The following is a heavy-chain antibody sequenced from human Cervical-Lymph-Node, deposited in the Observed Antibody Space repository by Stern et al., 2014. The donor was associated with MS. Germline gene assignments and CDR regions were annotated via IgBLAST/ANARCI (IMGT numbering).Heavy chain of an antibody. V-gene: IGHV1-46*01. CDR3: ARVSYYGSGSYPYYYGMDV. CDR1: GYTFTSYY. Sequence: QDQLVQSGAEVKKHGASVKVSCKASGYTFTSYYMHWVRQAPGQGLEWMGIINPSGGSTSYAQKFQGRVTMTRDTSTSTVYMELSSLRSEDTAVYYCARVSYYGSGSYPYYYGMDVWGQGTTVTVSS. D-gene: IGHD3-10*01. CDR2: INPSGGST. J-gene: IGHJ6*02.